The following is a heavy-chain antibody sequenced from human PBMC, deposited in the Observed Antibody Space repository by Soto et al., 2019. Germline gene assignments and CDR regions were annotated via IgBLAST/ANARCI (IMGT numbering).Heavy chain of an antibody. Sequence: QVQLVQSGAEVKKPGASVTVSCKASGYTFTTHYMHWVRQAPGQGLEWMGIINPSGGRTTYALKFQGRVSLTSDTSTNTVYMELSSLRSEDTAVYYCARAGENYGSGTFSPPLRYYFNSWGQGILVTVSS. CDR2: INPSGGRT. CDR1: GYTFTTHY. D-gene: IGHD3-10*01. J-gene: IGHJ4*02. V-gene: IGHV1-46*01. CDR3: ARAGENYGSGTFSPPLRYYFNS.